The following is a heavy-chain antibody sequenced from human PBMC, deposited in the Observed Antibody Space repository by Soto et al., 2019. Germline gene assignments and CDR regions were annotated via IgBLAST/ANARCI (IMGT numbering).Heavy chain of an antibody. CDR1: GFTFDDYA. J-gene: IGHJ6*02. V-gene: IGHV3-9*01. CDR3: AKDRASYDFWSGYPVFYGMDV. Sequence: EVQLVESGGGLVQPGRSLRLSCAASGFTFDDYAMHWVRQAPGKGLEWVSGISWNSGSIGYADSVKGRFTISRDNAKKSLYLQMNSLRAEDTALYYCAKDRASYDFWSGYPVFYGMDVWGQGTTVTVSS. D-gene: IGHD3-3*01. CDR2: ISWNSGSI.